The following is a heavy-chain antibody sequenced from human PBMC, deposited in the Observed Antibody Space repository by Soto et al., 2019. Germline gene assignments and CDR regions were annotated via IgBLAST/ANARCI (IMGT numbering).Heavy chain of an antibody. V-gene: IGHV4-61*01. CDR1: GDSVSSYNYY. J-gene: IGHJ6*02. CDR2: IYSSGST. D-gene: IGHD3-22*01. CDR3: ARRTRLGYDSSGYFSYYYYYGMDV. Sequence: SETLSLTCSVSGDSVSSYNYYWSWIRQSPGKGLEWIGYIYSSGSTNYNPSLKSRVTISVDTSKNQFSLKLSSVTAADTAVYYCARRTRLGYDSSGYFSYYYYYGMDVWGQGTTVTVSS.